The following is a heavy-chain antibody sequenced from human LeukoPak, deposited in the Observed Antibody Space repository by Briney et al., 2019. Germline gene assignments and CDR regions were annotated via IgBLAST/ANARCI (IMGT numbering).Heavy chain of an antibody. CDR1: GFTFDGYA. CDR3: AKDIGEQWFFDY. Sequence: GGSLRLSWVASGFTFDGYAMPWVRQAPGKGLEWVSLISGDGGSTYYADSVKGRFTISRDNSKNSLYLQMNSLRTDDTALYYCAKDIGEQWFFDYWGQGTLVTVSS. V-gene: IGHV3-43*02. J-gene: IGHJ4*02. CDR2: ISGDGGST. D-gene: IGHD3-10*01.